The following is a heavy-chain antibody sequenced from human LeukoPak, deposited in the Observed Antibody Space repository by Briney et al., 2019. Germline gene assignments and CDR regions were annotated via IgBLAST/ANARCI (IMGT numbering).Heavy chain of an antibody. V-gene: IGHV4-59*01. Sequence: KPSETLPLTCTVSGGSISSYYWSWIRQPPGKGLGWMGYIYYSGSTNYNPSLKGRVTISVETSKNQFSLKLSSVTAADTAVYYCAGANDYGDYGLSNWGQGTLVTVSS. CDR2: IYYSGST. J-gene: IGHJ4*02. CDR1: GGSISSYY. CDR3: AGANDYGDYGLSN. D-gene: IGHD4-17*01.